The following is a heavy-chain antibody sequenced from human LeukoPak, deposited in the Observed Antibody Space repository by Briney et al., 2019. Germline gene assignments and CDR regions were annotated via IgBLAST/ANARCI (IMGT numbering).Heavy chain of an antibody. CDR1: GGTFSSYA. V-gene: IGHV1-69*01. Sequence: SVKVSCKASGGTFSSYAISWVRQAPGQGLEWMGGIIPIFGTANYAQKFQGRVTITADESTSTAYMELGSLRSEDTAVYYCARYPLRQSYYFDYWGQGTLVTVSS. D-gene: IGHD5-24*01. J-gene: IGHJ4*02. CDR2: IIPIFGTA. CDR3: ARYPLRQSYYFDY.